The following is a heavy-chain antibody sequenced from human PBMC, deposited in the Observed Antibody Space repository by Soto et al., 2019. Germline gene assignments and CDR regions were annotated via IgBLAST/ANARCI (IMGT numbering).Heavy chain of an antibody. V-gene: IGHV3-23*01. CDR3: AKDNSLHWFDP. Sequence: GGSLRLSCATSGFTFSSYAMTWVRQAPGKGLEWVSTFNGNGGLTYYADSVKGRFTISRDNSKKTLYLQMDSLRAEDTAIYYCAKDNSLHWFDPWGQGTLVTAPQ. CDR1: GFTFSSYA. J-gene: IGHJ5*02. CDR2: FNGNGGLT. D-gene: IGHD2-15*01.